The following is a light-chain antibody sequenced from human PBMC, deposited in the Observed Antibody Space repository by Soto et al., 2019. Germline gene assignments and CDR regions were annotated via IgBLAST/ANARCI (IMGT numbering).Light chain of an antibody. Sequence: DIRMTQSPSALSASVGDRVTITCRASQGISTYLNWYQQKPGKAPKVLIYAASSLQSGVPSRFSGSGSETDFTLTISSLQPEDFATYSCQQSNSITWTFGQGTKV. V-gene: IGKV1-39*01. CDR3: QQSNSITWT. J-gene: IGKJ1*01. CDR1: QGISTY. CDR2: AAS.